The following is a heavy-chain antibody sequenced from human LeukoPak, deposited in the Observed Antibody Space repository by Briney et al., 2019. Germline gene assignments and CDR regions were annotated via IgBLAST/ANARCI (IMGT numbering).Heavy chain of an antibody. CDR2: TSGTGGST. CDR1: GFTFSSYA. D-gene: IGHD3-10*01. V-gene: IGHV3-23*01. Sequence: GGSLRLSCAASGFTFSSYAMNWVRQAPGKGLEWVSGTSGTGGSTYYADSVKGRFTISRDNSKNTLYLQMNSLRAEDTAVYYCARPSIPTMLRGLITRNWFDSWGQGTLVTVSS. CDR3: ARPSIPTMLRGLITRNWFDS. J-gene: IGHJ5*01.